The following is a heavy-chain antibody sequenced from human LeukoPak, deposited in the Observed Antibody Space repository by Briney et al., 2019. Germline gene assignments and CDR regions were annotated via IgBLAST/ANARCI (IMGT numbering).Heavy chain of an antibody. CDR1: GFTFSSYE. CDR2: ISSSGSTI. V-gene: IGHV3-48*03. Sequence: PGGSLRLSCAASGFTFSSYEMNWVRQAPGKGLEWVSYISSSGSTIYYADSVKGRFTISRDNAKNSLYLQMNSLRAEDTAVYYCARLGIYYYDSSGYRVAWGQGTLVTVSS. CDR3: ARLGIYYYDSSGYRVA. J-gene: IGHJ5*02. D-gene: IGHD3-22*01.